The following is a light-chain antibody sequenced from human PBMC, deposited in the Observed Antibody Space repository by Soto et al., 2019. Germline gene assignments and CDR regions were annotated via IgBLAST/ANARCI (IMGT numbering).Light chain of an antibody. CDR1: NIGSKS. CDR3: QVWDGTSDPEGV. CDR2: YDR. J-gene: IGLJ3*02. Sequence: SSELTQPPSVSETPGKTATITCGGSNIGSKSVNWYQQKPGQAPVLIMFYDRVRPSGIPARFSGSNSGNTATLTITGVEVGDEGDYFCQVWDGTSDPEGVFGGGTKVTVL. V-gene: IGLV3-21*04.